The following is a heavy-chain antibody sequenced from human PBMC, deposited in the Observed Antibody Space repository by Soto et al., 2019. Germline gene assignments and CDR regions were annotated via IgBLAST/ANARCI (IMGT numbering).Heavy chain of an antibody. V-gene: IGHV1-18*01. Sequence: QVQLVQSGAEVKKPGASVKVSCKASGYTFTSYGISWVRQAPGQGLEWMGLISAYNGNTNYAQKLQGRVTMTTDTSTSTAYMELRSLRSDDTAVYYCAREPVGYCSSTSCSYFDYWGQGTLVTVSS. J-gene: IGHJ4*02. D-gene: IGHD2-2*01. CDR3: AREPVGYCSSTSCSYFDY. CDR1: GYTFTSYG. CDR2: ISAYNGNT.